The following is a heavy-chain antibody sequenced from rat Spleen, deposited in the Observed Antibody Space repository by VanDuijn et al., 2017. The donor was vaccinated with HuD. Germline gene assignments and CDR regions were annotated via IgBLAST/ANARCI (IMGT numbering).Heavy chain of an antibody. CDR1: GYSITRSYR. D-gene: IGHD1-11*01. V-gene: IGHV3-3*01. J-gene: IGHJ2*01. CDR3: ARMHYGLDY. CDR2: INSAGST. Sequence: EVQLQESGPGLVKASQSLSLTCSVTGYSITRSYRWNWIRKFPGNKLEWLGHINSAGSTNYNPSLKSRISITRDTSKNQFFLQLNSVTTEDTATYYCARMHYGLDYWGQGVMVTVSS.